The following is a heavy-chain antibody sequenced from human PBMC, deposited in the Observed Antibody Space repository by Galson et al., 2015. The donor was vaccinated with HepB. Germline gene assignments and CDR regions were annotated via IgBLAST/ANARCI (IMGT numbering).Heavy chain of an antibody. CDR3: AKGPLFEGAFDI. D-gene: IGHD3-10*02. J-gene: IGHJ3*02. CDR1: GFTFSSYG. V-gene: IGHV3-30*02. Sequence: SLRLSCAASGFTFSSYGMHWVRQAPGKGLEWVAFIQFDGSNKYYPDSVKGRLTISRDNSKNTLYLQMNSLRAEDTAVYYCAKGPLFEGAFDIWGQGTMVTVSS. CDR2: IQFDGSNK.